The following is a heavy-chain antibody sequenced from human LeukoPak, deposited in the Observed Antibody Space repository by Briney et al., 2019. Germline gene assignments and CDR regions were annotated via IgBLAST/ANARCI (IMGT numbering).Heavy chain of an antibody. CDR1: GFTVSSSY. CDR3: AREPAALYPIDY. V-gene: IGHV3-7*01. J-gene: IGHJ4*02. D-gene: IGHD2-2*01. Sequence: GGSLRLSCAASGFTVSSSYMYWVRQAPGKGLEWVANIKQDGSEKYYVDSVKGRFTISRDNAKNSLYLQMNSLRAEDTAVYYCAREPAALYPIDYWGQGTLVTVSS. CDR2: IKQDGSEK.